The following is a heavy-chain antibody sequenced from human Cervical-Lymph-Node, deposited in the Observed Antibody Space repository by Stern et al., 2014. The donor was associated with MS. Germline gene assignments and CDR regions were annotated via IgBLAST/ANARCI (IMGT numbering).Heavy chain of an antibody. CDR2: ITGGGSTI. D-gene: IGHD2-15*01. Sequence: EVQLVESGGGLVQPGGSLRLSCAGSGFTFSSYNMNWVRQAPGKGLGWVSYITGGGSTIYYADSVKGRFTISRDNAKNSLYLQMNSLRAEDTAVYYCASKDDYGDHWGQGTLVTVSS. CDR1: GFTFSSYN. V-gene: IGHV3-48*04. J-gene: IGHJ4*02. CDR3: ASKDDYGDH.